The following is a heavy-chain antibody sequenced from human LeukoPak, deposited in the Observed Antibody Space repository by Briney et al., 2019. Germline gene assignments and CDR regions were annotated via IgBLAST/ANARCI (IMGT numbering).Heavy chain of an antibody. D-gene: IGHD5-18*01. V-gene: IGHV1-18*01. CDR3: ARNLDSYGTYYFDY. J-gene: IGHJ4*02. CDR1: GYTFTSYG. Sequence: ASVKVSCKASGYTFTSYGISWVRQAPGQGLEWMGWISAYNGNTNYAQKLQGRVTMTTDTSTSTAYMELRSLRSDDTAVYYCARNLDSYGTYYFDYWGQGTLVTVSS. CDR2: ISAYNGNT.